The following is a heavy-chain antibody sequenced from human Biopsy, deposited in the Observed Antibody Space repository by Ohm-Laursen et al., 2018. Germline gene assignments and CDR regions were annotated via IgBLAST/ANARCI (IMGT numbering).Heavy chain of an antibody. Sequence: SQTLSLTRTVPGGSISNNNYYWGWIRQPPGKGLEWIGSIFYRGSTHYKPSLKSRVNISVDTSKNQFSLKLNSVTAADTAVYYCARDYDTSGYYYVSWGQGTLVTVSS. CDR3: ARDYDTSGYYYVS. D-gene: IGHD3-22*01. CDR1: GGSISNNNYY. CDR2: IFYRGST. V-gene: IGHV4-39*01. J-gene: IGHJ5*02.